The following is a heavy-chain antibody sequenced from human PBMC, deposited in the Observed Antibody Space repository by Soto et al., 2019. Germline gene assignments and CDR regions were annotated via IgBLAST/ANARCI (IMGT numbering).Heavy chain of an antibody. CDR2: ISAYNGNT. Sequence: GASVKVSCKASGYTLTSYGISWVRQAPGQGLEWMGWISAYNGNTNYAQKLQGRVTMTTDTSTSTAYMELRSLRSDDTAVYYCARGLDDIVVVRGYFDYWGQGTLVTVSS. V-gene: IGHV1-18*01. D-gene: IGHD2-15*01. CDR1: GYTLTSYG. CDR3: ARGLDDIVVVRGYFDY. J-gene: IGHJ4*02.